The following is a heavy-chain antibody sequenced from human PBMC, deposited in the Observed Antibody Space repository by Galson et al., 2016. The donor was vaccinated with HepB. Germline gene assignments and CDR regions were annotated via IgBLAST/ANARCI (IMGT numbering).Heavy chain of an antibody. D-gene: IGHD5-24*01. J-gene: IGHJ4*02. CDR3: ARGGPLEMSTILGCDY. V-gene: IGHV3-21*01. Sequence: SLRLSCAASGFTFSTYAMNWVRQAPGRGLEWVSSISSSSRYIYHADSVKGRFTSSRDNAKNSLFLQMNSLRAEDTAVYYCARGGPLEMSTILGCDYWGQGTLVTVSS. CDR2: ISSSSRYI. CDR1: GFTFSTYA.